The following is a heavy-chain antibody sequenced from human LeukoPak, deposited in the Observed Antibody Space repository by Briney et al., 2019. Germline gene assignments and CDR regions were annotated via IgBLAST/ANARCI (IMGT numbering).Heavy chain of an antibody. Sequence: GGSLRLSCAASRFTFSSYSMNWVRQAPGKGLEWVSSISSSSYIYYADSVKGRFTISRDNAKNSLYLQMNSLRAEDTAVYYCASGKDSGYDYVATVGYYFDYWGQGTLVTVSS. CDR3: ASGKDSGYDYVATVGYYFDY. J-gene: IGHJ4*02. D-gene: IGHD5-12*01. CDR1: RFTFSSYS. V-gene: IGHV3-21*01. CDR2: ISSSSYI.